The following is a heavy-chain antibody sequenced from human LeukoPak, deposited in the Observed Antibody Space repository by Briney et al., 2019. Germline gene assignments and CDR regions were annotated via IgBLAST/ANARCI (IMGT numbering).Heavy chain of an antibody. V-gene: IGHV3-23*01. CDR1: GFTFSSYA. J-gene: IGHJ4*02. Sequence: GGSLRLSCAASGFTFSSYAMSWVRQAPGKGLEWVSAISGSGGSTYYADSVKGRFTISRDNSKNTLYLQMNSLRAEDTAVYYCAKGYCSSTFGCSEGFWGQGTLVTVSS. CDR3: AKGYCSSTFGCSEGF. D-gene: IGHD2-2*01. CDR2: ISGSGGST.